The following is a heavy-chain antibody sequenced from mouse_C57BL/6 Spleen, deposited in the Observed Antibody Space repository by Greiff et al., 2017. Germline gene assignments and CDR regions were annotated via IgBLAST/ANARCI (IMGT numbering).Heavy chain of an antibody. CDR1: GYTFTSYW. Sequence: QVQLQQPGAELVKPGASVKLSCKASGYTFTSYWMQWVKQRPGQGLEWIGEIDPSDSYTNYNQKFKGKATLTVDTSSSTAYMQLRSLTSEDSAVYYCASPGTGFAYWGQGTLVTVSA. CDR3: ASPGTGFAY. CDR2: IDPSDSYT. D-gene: IGHD4-1*01. V-gene: IGHV1-50*01. J-gene: IGHJ3*01.